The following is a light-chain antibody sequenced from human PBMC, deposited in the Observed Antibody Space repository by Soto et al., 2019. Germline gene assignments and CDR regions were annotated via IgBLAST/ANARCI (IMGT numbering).Light chain of an antibody. Sequence: QDIGNSVNWYQQKPGKAPKLLIYDASTVEAGVTSRFSRSGSGTEFTLTISGLQPEDIATYYCQQYDSLPITFGQGTRLEIK. CDR3: QQYDSLPIT. J-gene: IGKJ5*01. CDR1: QDIGNS. V-gene: IGKV1-33*01. CDR2: DAS.